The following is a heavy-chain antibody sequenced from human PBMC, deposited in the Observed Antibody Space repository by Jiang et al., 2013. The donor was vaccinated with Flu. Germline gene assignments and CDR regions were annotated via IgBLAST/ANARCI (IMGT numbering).Heavy chain of an antibody. J-gene: IGHJ4*02. Sequence: GLVKPSETLSLTCTVSGGSISSSSYYWGWIRQPPGKGLEWIGSIYYSGSTYYNPSLKSRVTISVDTSKNQFSLKLSSVTAADTAVYYCARHFYGDYVPTGFSSWGQGTLVTVSS. CDR1: GGSISSSSYY. D-gene: IGHD4-17*01. V-gene: IGHV4-39*01. CDR3: ARHFYGDYVPTGFSS. CDR2: IYYSGST.